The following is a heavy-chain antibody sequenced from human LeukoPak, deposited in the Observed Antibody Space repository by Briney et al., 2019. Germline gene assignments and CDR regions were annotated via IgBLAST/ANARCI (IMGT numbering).Heavy chain of an antibody. CDR3: ASTLSTIIIAAARPFDY. D-gene: IGHD6-13*01. V-gene: IGHV1-69*01. J-gene: IGHJ4*02. CDR1: GGTFSSYA. Sequence: SVKVSSKASGGTFSSYAISWVRQAPGQGLEWMGGIIPIFGTANYAQKFQGRVTITADESTSTAYMELSSLRSEDTAVYYCASTLSTIIIAAARPFDYWGQGTLVTVSS. CDR2: IIPIFGTA.